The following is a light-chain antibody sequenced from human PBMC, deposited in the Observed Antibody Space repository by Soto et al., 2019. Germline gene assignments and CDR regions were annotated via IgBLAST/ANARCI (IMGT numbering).Light chain of an antibody. CDR1: ETVGSNY. CDR2: DAS. Sequence: EVVMTQSPGTLSFSPGERATLSCRASETVGSNYLAWYQQQPGQAPRLLIFDASRRATGIPDRFSGSGSGTEFSLTISRLEPEDSAVYFCHHYGYGADTFGQGTKLEI. CDR3: HHYGYGADT. V-gene: IGKV3-20*01. J-gene: IGKJ2*01.